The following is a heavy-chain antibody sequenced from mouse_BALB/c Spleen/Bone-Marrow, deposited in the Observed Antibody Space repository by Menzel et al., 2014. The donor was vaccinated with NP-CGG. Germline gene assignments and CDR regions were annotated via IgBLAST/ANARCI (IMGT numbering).Heavy chain of an antibody. Sequence: DVKLVESGGGLVQPGGSRKLSCAASGFTFSSFGMHWVRQAPEKGLEWVAYISSGSSTIYYADTGKGRFTISRDNPKNTLFLQMTSLRSEDTAMYYCARDEDYAMDYWGQGTSVTVSS. CDR1: GFTFSSFG. J-gene: IGHJ4*01. CDR3: ARDEDYAMDY. V-gene: IGHV5-17*02. CDR2: ISSGSSTI.